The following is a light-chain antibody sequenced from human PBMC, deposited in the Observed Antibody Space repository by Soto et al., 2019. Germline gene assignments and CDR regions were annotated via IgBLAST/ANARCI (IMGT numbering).Light chain of an antibody. Sequence: QSALTQPASVSWSPGQSITISCTGTSSDVGGYNFVSWYQQHPGKAPKLMIYDVSDRPSGVSNRFSGSKSGNTASLTISGLQAEDEADYYCSSYASGSTLVFGGGTKLTVL. V-gene: IGLV2-14*03. CDR2: DVS. J-gene: IGLJ3*02. CDR1: SSDVGGYNF. CDR3: SSYASGSTLV.